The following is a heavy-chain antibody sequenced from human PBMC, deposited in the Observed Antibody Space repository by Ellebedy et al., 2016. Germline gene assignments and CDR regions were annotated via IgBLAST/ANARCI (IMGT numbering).Heavy chain of an antibody. CDR2: VDYNGRT. CDR1: GDSMSNYW. D-gene: IGHD3-10*01. J-gene: IGHJ5*02. V-gene: IGHV4-59*13. Sequence: GSLRLXXSVSGDSMSNYWLNWIRQPPGKGLEWIVSVDYNGRTNSNPSLKSRVSISVDTSKNQFSLKLNSMTAADTAVYYCARDTYYYASENYEDWFDPWGQGTLVTVSS. CDR3: ARDTYYYASENYEDWFDP.